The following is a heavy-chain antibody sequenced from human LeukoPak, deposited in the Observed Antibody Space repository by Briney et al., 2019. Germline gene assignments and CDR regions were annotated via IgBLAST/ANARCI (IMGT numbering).Heavy chain of an antibody. J-gene: IGHJ6*02. CDR2: VYTSGST. CDR3: ARVPQESYCSGGTCYHHYYGMDV. D-gene: IGHD2-15*01. V-gene: IGHV4-4*07. Sequence: SETLSLTCTVSGGSISSYYWSWIRQPAGKGLEWIGRVYTSGSTNYNPSLKSRVTMSVDTSKNQFSLKLSSVTAADTAVYYCARVPQESYCSGGTCYHHYYGMDVWGQGTTVTVPS. CDR1: GGSISSYY.